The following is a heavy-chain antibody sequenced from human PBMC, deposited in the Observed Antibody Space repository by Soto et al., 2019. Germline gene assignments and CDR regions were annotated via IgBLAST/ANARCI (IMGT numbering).Heavy chain of an antibody. CDR3: ARPCIYYYDSSGYYDYFDY. CDR2: INPNSGGT. CDR1: GYTFTGYY. Sequence: ASVKVSCKASGYTFTGYYMHWVRQAPGQGLEWMGWINPNSGGTNYAQKFQGRVTMTRDTSISTAYMELSRLRSDDTAVYYCARPCIYYYDSSGYYDYFDYWGQGTLVTVSS. V-gene: IGHV1-2*02. D-gene: IGHD3-22*01. J-gene: IGHJ4*02.